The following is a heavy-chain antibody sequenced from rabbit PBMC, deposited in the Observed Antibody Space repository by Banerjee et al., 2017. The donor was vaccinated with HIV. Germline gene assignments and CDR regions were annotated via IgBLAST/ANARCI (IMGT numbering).Heavy chain of an antibody. CDR3: VRRIAGYGGYGL. CDR1: GFSFSSNYY. Sequence: QEQLEESGGDLVKPEGSLTLTCTASGFSFSSNYYMSWVRQAPGKGLEWIACIETGSSSNTYYASWAKGRFTISKASSTTVTLQMTSLTPADTATYFCVRRIAGYGGYGLWGQGTLVHRL. V-gene: IGHV1S45*01. J-gene: IGHJ3*01. CDR2: IETGSSSNT. D-gene: IGHD7-1*01.